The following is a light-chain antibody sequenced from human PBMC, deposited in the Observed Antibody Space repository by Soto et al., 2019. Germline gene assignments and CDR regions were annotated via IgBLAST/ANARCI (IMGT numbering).Light chain of an antibody. V-gene: IGLV2-14*01. J-gene: IGLJ1*01. Sequence: QSALTQPASVSGSPGQSITISCTGTSSDVGGYNFVSWYQQHPGKAPKLMIYEVRNRPSGVSNRFSGSKSGNTASLTISGLQAEDEADYYCSSYTSSNTFYVFGTGTQLTVL. CDR3: SSYTSSNTFYV. CDR2: EVR. CDR1: SSDVGGYNF.